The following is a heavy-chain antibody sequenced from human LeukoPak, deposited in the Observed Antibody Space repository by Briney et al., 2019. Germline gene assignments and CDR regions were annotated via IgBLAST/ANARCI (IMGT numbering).Heavy chain of an antibody. J-gene: IGHJ4*02. V-gene: IGHV3-48*03. CDR3: ARPAYDLRGQSLVPGLDS. D-gene: IGHD6-19*01. CDR2: IGNIISTT. CDR1: GFTFRNYQ. Sequence: GGSLRLSCAASGFTFRNYQMNWVRQAPGKGLEWVSYIGNIISTTHYADSVRGRFTVSRDDAKSSLYLQMSSLRVEDTAVYYCARPAYDLRGQSLVPGLDSWGQGTLVTVSS.